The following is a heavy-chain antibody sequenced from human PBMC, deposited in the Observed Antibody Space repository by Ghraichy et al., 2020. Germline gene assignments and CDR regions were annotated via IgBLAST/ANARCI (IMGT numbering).Heavy chain of an antibody. Sequence: GESLNISCAGFGFTFNNFAMHWVRQPPGKGLEWVSGISAGGGTTFYADSVKGRFSISRDNSKNTLYLQMNSLRAEDTAVYYCAKDVGQYCSGNTCYPRGHFDYWGQGTLVIVAP. CDR2: ISAGGGTT. CDR3: AKDVGQYCSGNTCYPRGHFDY. V-gene: IGHV3-23*01. CDR1: GFTFNNFA. J-gene: IGHJ4*02. D-gene: IGHD2-8*02.